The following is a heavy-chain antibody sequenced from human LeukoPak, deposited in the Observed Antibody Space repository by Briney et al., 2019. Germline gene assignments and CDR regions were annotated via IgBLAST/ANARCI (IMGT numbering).Heavy chain of an antibody. CDR3: ARGRNYSSSCWEFDY. Sequence: SETLSLTCAVYGGSFSGYYWSWIRQPPGKGLEWIGEINHSGSTNYNPSLKSRVTISVDTSKNQFSLKLSSVTAADTAVYYCARGRNYSSSCWEFDYWGQGTLVTVSS. D-gene: IGHD6-6*01. CDR1: GGSFSGYY. V-gene: IGHV4-34*01. J-gene: IGHJ4*02. CDR2: INHSGST.